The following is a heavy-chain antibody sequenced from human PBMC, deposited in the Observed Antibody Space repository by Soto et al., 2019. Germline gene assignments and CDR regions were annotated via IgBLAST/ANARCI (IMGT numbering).Heavy chain of an antibody. V-gene: IGHV3-23*01. CDR3: AKELITKTAMANFDY. CDR2: ISGSGGST. Sequence: PGGSLRLSCAASGFTFSNYAMTWVRQAPGKGLEWVSGISGSGGSTFYADSVKGRFTISRDNSKNTLYMQMNSVRAEDTAVYYCAKELITKTAMANFDYWGQGTLVTVSS. J-gene: IGHJ4*02. CDR1: GFTFSNYA. D-gene: IGHD5-18*01.